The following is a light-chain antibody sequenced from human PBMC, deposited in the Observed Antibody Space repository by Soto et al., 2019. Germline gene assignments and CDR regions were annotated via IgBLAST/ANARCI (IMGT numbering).Light chain of an antibody. Sequence: EIVLTQSPATLSLSPGERGTLSCRASESISGYLAWYQQRPGQAPRLLIYDASNRATGIPARFSGSVSGTDFTLTISSLEPEDFGVYYCQQRSKWPITFGQGTRLEIK. CDR2: DAS. V-gene: IGKV3-11*01. CDR3: QQRSKWPIT. J-gene: IGKJ5*01. CDR1: ESISGY.